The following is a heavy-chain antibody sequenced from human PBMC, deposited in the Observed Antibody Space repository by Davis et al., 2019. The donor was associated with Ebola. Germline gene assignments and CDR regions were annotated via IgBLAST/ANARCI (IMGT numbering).Heavy chain of an antibody. V-gene: IGHV4-31*03. D-gene: IGHD7-27*01. CDR1: GGSISSGGYY. Sequence: PSETLSLTCTVSGGSISSGGYYWSWIRQHPGKGLEWIGYIYYSGSTYYNPSLKSRVTISVDTSKNQFSLKLSSVTAADTAVYYCARDPLGTLWFDPWGQGTLVTVSS. J-gene: IGHJ5*02. CDR2: IYYSGST. CDR3: ARDPLGTLWFDP.